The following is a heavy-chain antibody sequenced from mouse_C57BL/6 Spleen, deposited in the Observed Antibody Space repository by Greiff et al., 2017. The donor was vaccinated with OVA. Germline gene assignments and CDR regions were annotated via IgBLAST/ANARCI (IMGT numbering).Heavy chain of an antibody. D-gene: IGHD4-1*01. CDR1: GYTFTDYN. CDR3: ARANWGGYFDV. V-gene: IGHV1-18*01. Sequence: EVQLQQSGPELVKPGASVKIPCKASGYTFTDYNMDWVKQSHGKSLEWIGDINPNNGGTIYNQKFKGKATLTVDKSSSTAYMELRSLTSEDTAVYYCARANWGGYFDVWGTGTTVTVSS. J-gene: IGHJ1*03. CDR2: INPNNGGT.